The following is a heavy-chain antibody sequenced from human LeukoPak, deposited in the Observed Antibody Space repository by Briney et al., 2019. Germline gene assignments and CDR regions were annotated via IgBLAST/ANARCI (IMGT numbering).Heavy chain of an antibody. J-gene: IGHJ4*02. CDR3: ARTPSSSWPIDY. CDR1: GFTLSSYG. CDR2: IWYDGSNK. D-gene: IGHD6-13*01. Sequence: GGSLRLSCAASGFTLSSYGMHWVRQAPGKGLEWVAVIWYDGSNKYYADSVKGRFTISRDNSKNTLYLQMNSLRAEDTAVYYCARTPSSSWPIDYWGQGTLVTVSS. V-gene: IGHV3-33*01.